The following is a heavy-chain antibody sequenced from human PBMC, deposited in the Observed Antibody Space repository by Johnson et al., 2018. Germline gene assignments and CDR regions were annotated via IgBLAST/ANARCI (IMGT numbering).Heavy chain of an antibody. CDR1: GFTVSGNY. CDR2: SYSGGGT. D-gene: IGHD2-15*01. CDR3: AKDCPQSYAFDI. Sequence: EVQLVESGGGLVQPGGSLRLSCAASGFTVSGNYMSWVRQAPGTGLEWVSVSYSGGGTDYADPVKGRFAISRDNSKNTVYLQLNSLRAEDTAVYYCAKDCPQSYAFDIWGQGTMVTVSS. V-gene: IGHV3-66*02. J-gene: IGHJ3*02.